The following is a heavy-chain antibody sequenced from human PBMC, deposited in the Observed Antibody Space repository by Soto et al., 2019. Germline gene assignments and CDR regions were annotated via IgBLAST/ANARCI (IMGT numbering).Heavy chain of an antibody. CDR2: INHSGST. CDR1: GGSFSGYY. Sequence: QVQLQQWGAGLLKPSETLSLTCAVYGGSFSGYYWSWIRQPPGKGLEWIGEINHSGSTNYNPSLKSRVTISVDTSKNQFSLKLSSVAAADTAVYYCARGALRFLEWLLSHPYFDYWGQGTLVTVSS. CDR3: ARGALRFLEWLLSHPYFDY. V-gene: IGHV4-34*01. D-gene: IGHD3-3*01. J-gene: IGHJ4*02.